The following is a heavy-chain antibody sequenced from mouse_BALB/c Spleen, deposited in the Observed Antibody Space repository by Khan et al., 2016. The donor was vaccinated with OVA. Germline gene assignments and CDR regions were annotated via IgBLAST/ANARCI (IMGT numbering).Heavy chain of an antibody. D-gene: IGHD1-2*01. CDR2: ISYGGST. Sequence: EVELVESGPGLVKPSQSLSLTCTVTGYSITSDYAWDWIRQFPGNKLEWMGYISYGGSTSYNPSLKSRISITRDTSKNQFFLQLNSVTTEDTAAYYCARKNYYGHAMDYWGQGTSVTVSS. CDR1: GYSITSDYA. J-gene: IGHJ4*01. V-gene: IGHV3-2*02. CDR3: ARKNYYGHAMDY.